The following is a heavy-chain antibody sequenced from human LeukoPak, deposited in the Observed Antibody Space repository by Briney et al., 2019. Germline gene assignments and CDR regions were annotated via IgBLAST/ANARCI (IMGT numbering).Heavy chain of an antibody. V-gene: IGHV7-4-1*02. CDR2: INTNTGNP. Sequence: ASVKVSCKASGYTFTSYGISWVRQAPGQGLEWMGWINTNTGNPTYAQGFTGRFVFSLDTSVSTAYLQISSLKAEDTAVYYCAKGRTTVDYYYYYMDVWGKGTTVTVSS. CDR3: AKGRTTVDYYYYYMDV. D-gene: IGHD4-23*01. J-gene: IGHJ6*03. CDR1: GYTFTSYG.